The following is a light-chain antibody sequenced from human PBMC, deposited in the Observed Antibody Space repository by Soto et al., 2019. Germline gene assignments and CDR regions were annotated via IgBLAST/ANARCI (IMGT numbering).Light chain of an antibody. CDR2: DAS. V-gene: IGKV1-5*01. CDR1: QSVRSW. CDR3: QQYDNYPLT. J-gene: IGKJ4*01. Sequence: DIQMTQSSSTLSASLGDRVTITCGASQSVRSWLAWYQQKPGRAPKFLIYDASSLESGVPSRFSGSLSGTEFTLTISNLQTDDFATYYCQQYDNYPLTFGGGTKVDIK.